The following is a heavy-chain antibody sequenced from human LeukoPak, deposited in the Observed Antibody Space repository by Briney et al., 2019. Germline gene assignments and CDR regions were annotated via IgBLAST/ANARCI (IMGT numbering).Heavy chain of an antibody. V-gene: IGHV4-34*01. CDR3: ARGDRKQWLVRTYFDY. CDR1: GGSFSGYY. D-gene: IGHD6-19*01. CDR2: INHSGST. J-gene: IGHJ4*02. Sequence: SETLSLTCAVYGGSFSGYYWSWIRQPPGKGLEWIGEINHSGSTNYNPSLKSRVTISVDTSKNQFSLKLSSVTAADTAVYYCARGDRKQWLVRTYFDYWGQGTLVTVSS.